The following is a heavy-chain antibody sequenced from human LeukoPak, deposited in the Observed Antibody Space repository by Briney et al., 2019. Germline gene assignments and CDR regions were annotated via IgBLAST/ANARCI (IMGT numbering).Heavy chain of an antibody. CDR3: ARDRNDFWSEYYYYYGTDV. Sequence: KPGGSLRLSCAASGFTFSSYSMNWVRQAPGKGLEWVSSISSSSSYIYYADSVKGRFTISRDNAKNSLYLQMNSLRAEDTAVYYCARDRNDFWSEYYYYYGTDVWGQGTTVTVSS. J-gene: IGHJ6*02. CDR1: GFTFSSYS. CDR2: ISSSSSYI. V-gene: IGHV3-21*01. D-gene: IGHD3-3*01.